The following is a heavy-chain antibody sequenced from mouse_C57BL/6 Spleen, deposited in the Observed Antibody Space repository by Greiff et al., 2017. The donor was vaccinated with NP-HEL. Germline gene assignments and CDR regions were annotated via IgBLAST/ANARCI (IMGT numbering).Heavy chain of an antibody. J-gene: IGHJ3*01. CDR3: AREGGSY. Sequence: EVQLQQSGPELVKPGASVKISCKASGYTFTDYYMNWVKQSHGKSLEWIGDINPNNGGTSYNQKFKGKATLTVDKSSSTAYLELRSLTSADSAVYYCAREGGSYWGQGTLVTVSA. CDR2: INPNNGGT. CDR1: GYTFTDYY. V-gene: IGHV1-26*01.